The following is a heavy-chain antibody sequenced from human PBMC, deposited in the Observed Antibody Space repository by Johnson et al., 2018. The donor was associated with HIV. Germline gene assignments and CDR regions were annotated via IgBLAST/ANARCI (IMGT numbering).Heavy chain of an antibody. D-gene: IGHD2-2*01. CDR3: AKGGGLLSAFDI. CDR1: GFTFSSYG. Sequence: QVQLVESGGGVVQPGGSLRLSCAASGFTFSSYGMHWVRQAPGKGLAWVAFIRYDGSNKYSADSVKGRFTISRENSKNTLYLQMNRRRAEDTAVYYCAKGGGLLSAFDIWGQGTMVTVSS. J-gene: IGHJ3*02. CDR2: IRYDGSNK. V-gene: IGHV3-30*02.